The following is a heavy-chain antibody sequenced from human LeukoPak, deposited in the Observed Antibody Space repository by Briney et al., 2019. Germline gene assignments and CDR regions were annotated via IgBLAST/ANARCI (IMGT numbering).Heavy chain of an antibody. CDR3: ARDLGSSR. CDR1: GFTFSSYS. D-gene: IGHD6-13*01. J-gene: IGHJ4*02. V-gene: IGHV3-48*01. Sequence: GGSLRLSCAASGFTFSSYSMNWVRQAPGKGLEWVSYISSSSTIYYADSVKGRFTISRDNAKNSLYLQMNSLRAEDTAVYYCARDLGSSRWGQGTLVTVSS. CDR2: ISSSSTI.